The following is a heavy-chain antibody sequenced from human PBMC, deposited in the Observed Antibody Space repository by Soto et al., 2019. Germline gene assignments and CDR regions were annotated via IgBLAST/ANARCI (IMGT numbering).Heavy chain of an antibody. Sequence: SETVSLTCAVSSGSISSSNWWSWVRQPPGKGLEWIGEIYHSGSTNYNPSLKSRVTISVDKSKNQFSLKLSSVTAADTAVYYCARDSCSSTRCDDIDYWGQGTLVTVSS. J-gene: IGHJ4*02. CDR3: ARDSCSSTRCDDIDY. V-gene: IGHV4-4*02. CDR2: IYHSGST. CDR1: SGSISSSNW. D-gene: IGHD2-2*01.